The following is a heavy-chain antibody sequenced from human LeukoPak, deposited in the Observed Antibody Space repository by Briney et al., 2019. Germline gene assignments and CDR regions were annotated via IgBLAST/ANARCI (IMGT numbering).Heavy chain of an antibody. J-gene: IGHJ2*01. CDR1: GGTFRSYA. Sequence: ASVKVSCKAPGGTFRSYAISWVRQAPGQGLEWMGGIIPIFGTANYAQKFQGRVTITADESTSTAYMELSSLRSEDTAVYYCARSSGNQLLFGWYFDLWGRGTLVTVSS. CDR3: ARSSGNQLLFGWYFDL. D-gene: IGHD2-2*01. V-gene: IGHV1-69*01. CDR2: IIPIFGTA.